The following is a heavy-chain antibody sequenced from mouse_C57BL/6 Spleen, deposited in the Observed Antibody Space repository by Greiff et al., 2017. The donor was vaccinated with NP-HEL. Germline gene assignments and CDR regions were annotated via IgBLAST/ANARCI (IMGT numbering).Heavy chain of an antibody. Sequence: VQLQQPGAELVRPGSSVKLSCKASGYTFTSYWMHWVKQRPIQGLEWIGNIDPSDSETHYNQKFKDKATLTVDKSSSTAYMQLSSLTSEDSAVYYCARGAYYYGSSYDWFAYWGQGTLVTVSA. CDR1: GYTFTSYW. D-gene: IGHD1-1*01. V-gene: IGHV1-52*01. J-gene: IGHJ3*01. CDR2: IDPSDSET. CDR3: ARGAYYYGSSYDWFAY.